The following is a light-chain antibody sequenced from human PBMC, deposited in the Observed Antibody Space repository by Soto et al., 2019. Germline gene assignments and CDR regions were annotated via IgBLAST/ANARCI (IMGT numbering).Light chain of an antibody. V-gene: IGKV3-15*01. CDR3: QQYNNWPPVT. J-gene: IGKJ1*01. CDR1: QSVSSN. Sequence: ERVMTQGPATLSVSPGERATRSCRASQSVSSNLAWYQQKPGQAPRLLIYGASTRATGIPARFSGRGSGTEFTLPLSSLPSEAFAVYYCQQYNNWPPVTFGQGTKVDIK. CDR2: GAS.